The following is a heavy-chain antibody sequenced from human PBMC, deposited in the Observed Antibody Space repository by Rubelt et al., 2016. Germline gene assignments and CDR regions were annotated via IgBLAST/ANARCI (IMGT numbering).Heavy chain of an antibody. CDR2: INHSGRT. J-gene: IGHJ5*02. CDR3: ARAENPGRWFDP. D-gene: IGHD1-14*01. V-gene: IGHV4-34*01. Sequence: QVQLQQWGAGLLKPSETLSLTCAVYGGSFSGYYWSWIRQPPGKGLEWIGEINHSGRTNYNPSLKSRVTISVDTSKNQFSLKLSSVPAADTAVYYGARAENPGRWFDPWGQGTLVTVSS. CDR1: GGSFSGYY.